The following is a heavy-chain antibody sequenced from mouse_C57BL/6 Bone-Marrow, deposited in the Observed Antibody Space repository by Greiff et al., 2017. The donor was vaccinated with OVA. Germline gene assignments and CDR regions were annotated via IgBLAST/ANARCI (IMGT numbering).Heavy chain of an antibody. Sequence: DVHLVESGGGLVQPGDSLSLSCAASGFTFTNYYMSWVRQPPGKALEWLAFIRNKPNGSTTEYSASVKGRFTISRDNSQSILYLQMKALRAEDSATYYCARYKGRVAVDYFDYWGQGTSLTVSS. CDR2: IRNKPNGSTT. J-gene: IGHJ2*02. V-gene: IGHV7-3*01. CDR3: ARYKGRVAVDYFDY. D-gene: IGHD1-1*01. CDR1: GFTFTNYY.